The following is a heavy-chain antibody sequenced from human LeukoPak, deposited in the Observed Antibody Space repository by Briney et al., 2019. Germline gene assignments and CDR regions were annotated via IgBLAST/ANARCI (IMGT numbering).Heavy chain of an antibody. V-gene: IGHV1-18*01. CDR1: GYTFTSYG. Sequence: GASVKVSCKASGYTFTSYGISWVRQAPGQGLEWMGWISAYNGNTNYAQKLQGRVIMTTDTSTSTAYMELRSLRSDDTAVYYCARDYGAHWGYYYYYMDVWGKGTTVTVSS. CDR3: ARDYGAHWGYYYYYMDV. D-gene: IGHD4-17*01. CDR2: ISAYNGNT. J-gene: IGHJ6*03.